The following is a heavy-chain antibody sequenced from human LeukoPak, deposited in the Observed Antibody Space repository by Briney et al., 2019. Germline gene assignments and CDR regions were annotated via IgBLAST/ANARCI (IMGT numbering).Heavy chain of an antibody. CDR3: ARERVGATDGVDY. V-gene: IGHV1-2*06. Sequence: ASVKVSCKASGYTFTGYYMHWVRQAPGQGLEWMGRINPNSGGTNYAQKFQGRVTMTRDTSISTAYMELSRLRSDDTAVYHCARERVGATDGVDYWGQGTLVTVSS. CDR1: GYTFTGYY. J-gene: IGHJ4*02. D-gene: IGHD1-26*01. CDR2: INPNSGGT.